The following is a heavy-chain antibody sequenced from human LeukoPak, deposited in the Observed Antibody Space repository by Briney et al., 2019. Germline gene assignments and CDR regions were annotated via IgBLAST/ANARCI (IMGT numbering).Heavy chain of an antibody. CDR1: GFTVSSYY. CDR2: IYDGGST. CDR3: AKEGAYSSSWYDDDY. D-gene: IGHD6-13*01. Sequence: GGSLRLSCAASGFTVSSYYMTWVRQAPGKGLEWVSIIYDGGSTYYADSVKGRFSISRDSSKNTLFLQMNSLRAEDTAVYYCAKEGAYSSSWYDDDYWGQGTLVTVSS. V-gene: IGHV3-66*01. J-gene: IGHJ4*02.